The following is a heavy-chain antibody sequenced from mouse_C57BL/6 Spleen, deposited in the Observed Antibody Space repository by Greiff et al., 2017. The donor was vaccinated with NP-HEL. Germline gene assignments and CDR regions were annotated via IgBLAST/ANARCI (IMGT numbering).Heavy chain of an antibody. CDR2: IYPRSGNT. CDR1: GYTFTSYG. D-gene: IGHD4-1*02. V-gene: IGHV1-81*01. CDR3: GRTTGTSWFAY. J-gene: IGHJ3*01. Sequence: VQLQQSGAELARPGASVKLSCKASGYTFTSYGISWVKQRTGQGLEWIGEIYPRSGNTYYNEKFKGKATLTADKSSSTAYMELRSLTSEDSAVYFCGRTTGTSWFAYWGQGTLVTVSA.